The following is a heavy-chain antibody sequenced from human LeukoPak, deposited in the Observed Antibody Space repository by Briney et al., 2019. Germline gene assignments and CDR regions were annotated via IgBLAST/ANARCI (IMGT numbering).Heavy chain of an antibody. CDR2: LSGSGITT. J-gene: IGHJ4*01. CDR1: GFTFSNSA. CDR3: AKGIYSSGWSYFDY. V-gene: IGHV3-23*01. Sequence: GGSQRFSCAASGFTFSNSAMSWVRQAPGKGLEWVSTLSGSGITTYYADSVKGRFTISRDNSKNTLYLQMNSLRAEDTAVYYCAKGIYSSGWSYFDYWGHGTLVTVSS. D-gene: IGHD6-19*01.